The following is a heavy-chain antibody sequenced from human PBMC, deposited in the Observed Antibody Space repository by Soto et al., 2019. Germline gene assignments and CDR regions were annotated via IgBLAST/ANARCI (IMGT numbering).Heavy chain of an antibody. D-gene: IGHD1-26*01. CDR2: IDDSGSA. V-gene: IGHV4-31*01. J-gene: IGHJ6*03. Sequence: QVQLQESGPGLVKPSQTLSLTCIVSGDSISRGGYFWTWIRQHPGKGLEWIGYIDDSGSAFYNPSLKSLVIMSLDTSKNQLSLNLRSVTAADTAVFYCARGILRPNHYMKVWGKGTAVAVSS. CDR3: ARGILRPNHYMKV. CDR1: GDSISRGGYF.